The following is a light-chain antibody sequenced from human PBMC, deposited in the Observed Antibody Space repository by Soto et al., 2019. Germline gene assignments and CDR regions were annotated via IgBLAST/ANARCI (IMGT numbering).Light chain of an antibody. CDR2: GAS. Sequence: EIVLTQSPGTLSLSPGERATLSCRASESVSSSYLAWYQQKPGQAPRLLIYGASTRATGIPDRFGGSGSGRALTRATGTLETEDPAVYYGQQYGGSPLTFGQGTKVEIK. V-gene: IGKV3-20*01. CDR3: QQYGGSPLT. CDR1: ESVSSSY. J-gene: IGKJ1*01.